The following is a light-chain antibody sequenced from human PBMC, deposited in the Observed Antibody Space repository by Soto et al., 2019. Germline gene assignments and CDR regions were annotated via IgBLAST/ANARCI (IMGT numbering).Light chain of an antibody. CDR3: EEYNSYSLWT. CDR1: QSISTL. V-gene: IGKV1-5*01. Sequence: DIQMTQSPSTLSASVGDRVTITCRASQSISTLLAWYQQKPGKAPELLISDASSLESGVPSRFCGSGSGAEFTLTISSPQPDDFATYYCEEYNSYSLWTVGQGTKVEIK. CDR2: DAS. J-gene: IGKJ1*01.